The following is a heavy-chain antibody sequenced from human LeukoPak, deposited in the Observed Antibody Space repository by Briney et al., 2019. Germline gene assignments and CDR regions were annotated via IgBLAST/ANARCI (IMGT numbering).Heavy chain of an antibody. CDR1: GFTFSSYA. CDR3: AKDVYGYCSGGSCYSGPQNFDY. J-gene: IGHJ4*02. CDR2: ISGSGGST. Sequence: PGGSLRLSCAASGFTFSSYAMSWVRQAPGKGLEWVSAISGSGGSTYYADSVKGRFTISRDNSKNTLYPQMNSLRAEDTAVYYYAKDVYGYCSGGSCYSGPQNFDYWGQGTLVTVSS. V-gene: IGHV3-23*01. D-gene: IGHD2-15*01.